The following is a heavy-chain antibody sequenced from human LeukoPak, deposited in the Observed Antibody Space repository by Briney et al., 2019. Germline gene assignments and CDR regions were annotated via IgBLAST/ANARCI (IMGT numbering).Heavy chain of an antibody. CDR2: ISGSGGST. CDR3: AKDISAHSYGRFFDY. Sequence: GGSLRLSCAASGFTFSSYAMSWFRQAPGKWLKGVSAISGSGGSTYYADSVKGRFTISRDNSKNTLYLQMNSLRAEDTAVYYCAKDISAHSYGRFFDYWGQGTLVTVSS. CDR1: GFTFSSYA. V-gene: IGHV3-23*01. J-gene: IGHJ4*02. D-gene: IGHD5-18*01.